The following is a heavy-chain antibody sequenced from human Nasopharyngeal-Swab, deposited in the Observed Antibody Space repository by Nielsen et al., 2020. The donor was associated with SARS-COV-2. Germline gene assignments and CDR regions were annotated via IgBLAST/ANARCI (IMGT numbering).Heavy chain of an antibody. V-gene: IGHV4-59*08. CDR3: ARGFDP. Sequence: SETLSLTCTVSGDSISSYYWSWIRQPPGKGLAWIGYIYYSGSTNYNPSLKSRVTISVDTSKTQLSLKLSSVTAADTAVYYCARGFDPWGQGTLVTVSS. CDR1: GDSISSYY. J-gene: IGHJ5*02. CDR2: IYYSGST.